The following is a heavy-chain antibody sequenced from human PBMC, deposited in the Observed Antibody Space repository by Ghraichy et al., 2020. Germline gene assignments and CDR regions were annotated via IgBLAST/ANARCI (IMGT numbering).Heavy chain of an antibody. J-gene: IGHJ3*02. CDR2: TYYRSKWSN. Sequence: PNLSLTCDISGDSVSTNGVAWNWIRQSPSRGLEWLGRTYYRSKWSNDYAVSVKSRIIINPDTSKNQFSLQLNSVTPEDTAVYYCARGRFSAFDIWGQGTTVTVSS. CDR1: GDSVSTNGVA. CDR3: ARGRFSAFDI. V-gene: IGHV6-1*01.